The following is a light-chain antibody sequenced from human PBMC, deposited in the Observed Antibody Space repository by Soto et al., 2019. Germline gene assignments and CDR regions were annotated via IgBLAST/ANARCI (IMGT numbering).Light chain of an antibody. J-gene: IGLJ1*01. CDR2: EVS. CDR1: SSDIGGYDY. V-gene: IGLV2-14*01. Sequence: QSVLTQPASVSGSPGQSITISCTGASSDIGGYDYVSWYQQHPGKVPKLMIFEVSNRPSGVSCRFSGSKSGNTASLTISGLQAEDEADYYCSSYTGSSTLYVFGTGTKVTVL. CDR3: SSYTGSSTLYV.